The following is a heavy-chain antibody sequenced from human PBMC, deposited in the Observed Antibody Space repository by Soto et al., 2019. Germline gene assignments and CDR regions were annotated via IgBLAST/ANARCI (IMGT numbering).Heavy chain of an antibody. CDR2: INPNSGGT. V-gene: IGHV1-2*02. D-gene: IGHD2-2*01. CDR1: GYTFTGYY. J-gene: IGHJ5*02. Sequence: QVQLVQSGAEVKKPGASVKVSCKASGYTFTGYYMHWVRQAPGQGLEWMGWINPNSGGTNYAQKFQGRVTMTRHTSISTAYMELSRLRSDDTAVYYCARMGDCSSTSCYPLYHNWFDPWGQGTLVTVSS. CDR3: ARMGDCSSTSCYPLYHNWFDP.